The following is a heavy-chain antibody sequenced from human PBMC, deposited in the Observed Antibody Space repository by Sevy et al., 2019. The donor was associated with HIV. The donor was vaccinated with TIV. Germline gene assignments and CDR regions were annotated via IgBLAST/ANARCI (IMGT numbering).Heavy chain of an antibody. J-gene: IGHJ6*02. Sequence: SQTLSLTCAISGDSVSSNSGAWNWIRQSPSRGLEWLGRTYYVSKWDNDYATSLKSRITINADTSRNQFSLQLNDVTPEDTAVYFRAIGRRHYDGMDVWGQGTTVTVSS. CDR3: AIGRRHYDGMDV. CDR1: GDSVSSNSGA. CDR2: TYYVSKWDN. V-gene: IGHV6-1*01.